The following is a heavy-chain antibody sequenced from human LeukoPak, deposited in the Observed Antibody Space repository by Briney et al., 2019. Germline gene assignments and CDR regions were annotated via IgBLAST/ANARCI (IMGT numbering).Heavy chain of an antibody. CDR1: GFTFTSSA. CDR2: IVVGSGNT. J-gene: IGHJ4*02. CDR3: AAGPSYDFWSGYDFDY. Sequence: ASVKVSCKASGFTFTSSAKQWMRQARGQRLEWVGWIVVGSGNTNYAQKFQERVTITRDMSTSTAYMELSSLRSEDTAVYYCAAGPSYDFWSGYDFDYWGQGTLVTVSS. D-gene: IGHD3-3*01. V-gene: IGHV1-58*02.